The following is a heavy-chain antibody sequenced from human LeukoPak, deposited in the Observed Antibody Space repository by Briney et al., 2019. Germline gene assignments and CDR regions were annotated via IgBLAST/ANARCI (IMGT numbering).Heavy chain of an antibody. Sequence: ASVKVSCKTSGYTFTDYYIHWVRQAPGQGLEWVGMINPAGGSTGYAQQFQGRVTVARDTSTSTVYMDLSSLRSEDTAVYYCAGVKGDYTDYRWGQGTLVSVSS. CDR2: INPAGGST. D-gene: IGHD4-11*01. V-gene: IGHV1-46*01. CDR3: AGVKGDYTDYR. CDR1: GYTFTDYY. J-gene: IGHJ4*02.